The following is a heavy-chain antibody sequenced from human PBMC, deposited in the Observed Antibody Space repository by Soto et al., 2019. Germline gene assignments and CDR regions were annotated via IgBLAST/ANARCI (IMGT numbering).Heavy chain of an antibody. CDR2: ICPGDSET. J-gene: IGHJ4*02. CDR1: GYSFTTHC. Sequence: PXVALDLSSGGSGYSFTTHCIFCVLQMPTKGLEWVGIICPGDSETRYSPSFQGQVTISADKSISTAYLQWRRLKPSDIARYYCARRRRDILTGSPGILDSRGQGSLVHLSS. CDR3: ARRRRDILTGSPGILDS. D-gene: IGHD3-9*01. V-gene: IGHV5-51*01.